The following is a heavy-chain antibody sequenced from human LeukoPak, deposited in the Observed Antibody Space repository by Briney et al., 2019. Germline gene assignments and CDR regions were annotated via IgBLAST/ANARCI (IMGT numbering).Heavy chain of an antibody. CDR1: GFTFSSYA. CDR3: ARPHDFWSGYQFDY. Sequence: GGSLRLSCAASGFTFSSYAMSWVRQAPGKGLEWVSAISGSGGSTYYADSVKGRFTISRDNSKNTLYLQMNSLRAEDTAVYYCARPHDFWSGYQFDYWGQGTLVTVSS. D-gene: IGHD3-3*01. V-gene: IGHV3-23*01. CDR2: ISGSGGST. J-gene: IGHJ4*02.